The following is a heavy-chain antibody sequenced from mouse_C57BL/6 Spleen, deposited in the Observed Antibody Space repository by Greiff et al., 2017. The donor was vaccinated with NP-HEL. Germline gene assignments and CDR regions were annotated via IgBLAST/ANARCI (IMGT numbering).Heavy chain of an antibody. CDR3: ARYDYDGWFAY. J-gene: IGHJ3*01. D-gene: IGHD2-4*01. CDR1: GYTFTSYW. V-gene: IGHV1-64*01. Sequence: QVQLQQPGAELVKPGASVKLSCKASGYTFTSYWMHWVKQRPGQGLEWIGMIHPNSGSTNYNQKFKDKATLTVDKSSSTAYMQLSSLTSEDSAVYYCARYDYDGWFAYWGQGTLVTVSA. CDR2: IHPNSGST.